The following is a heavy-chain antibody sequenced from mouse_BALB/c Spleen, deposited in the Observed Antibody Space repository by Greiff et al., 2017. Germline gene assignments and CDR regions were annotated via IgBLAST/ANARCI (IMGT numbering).Heavy chain of an antibody. Sequence: VKLVESGPGLVAPSQSLSITCTVSGFSLTSYGVHWVRQPPGKGLEWLGVIWAGGSTNYNSALMSRLSISKDNSKSQVFLKMNSLQTDDTAMYYCARDEGNYYGSSSYAMDYWGQGTSVTVSS. CDR2: IWAGGST. D-gene: IGHD1-1*01. CDR1: GFSLTSYG. V-gene: IGHV2-9*02. J-gene: IGHJ4*01. CDR3: ARDEGNYYGSSSYAMDY.